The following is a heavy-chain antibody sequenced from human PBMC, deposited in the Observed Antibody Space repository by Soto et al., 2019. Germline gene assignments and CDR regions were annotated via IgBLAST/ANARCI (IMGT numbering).Heavy chain of an antibody. J-gene: IGHJ5*02. CDR1: GGSISSGGYY. V-gene: IGHV4-31*03. CDR2: IYYSGST. Sequence: SETLSLTCTVSGGSISSGGYYWSWIRQHPGKGLEWIGYIYYSGSTYYNPSLKSRVTISVDTSKNQFSLTLSSVTAADTAVYYCASWMRIAAQGWFDPWGQGTLVTVSS. D-gene: IGHD6-6*01. CDR3: ASWMRIAAQGWFDP.